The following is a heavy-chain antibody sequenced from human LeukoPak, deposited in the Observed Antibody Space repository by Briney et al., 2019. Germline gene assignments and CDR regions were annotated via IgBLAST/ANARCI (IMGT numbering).Heavy chain of an antibody. CDR3: AKLQSDGLRTYYGMDV. CDR2: ISGSGGST. D-gene: IGHD4-17*01. CDR1: GFTFSSYA. V-gene: IGHV3-23*01. J-gene: IGHJ6*02. Sequence: GGSLRLSCAASGFTFSSYAMSWVRQAPGKGLEWVSTISGSGGSTYYADSVKGRFTISRDNSKNTLDLQMNSLRAEDTAVYYCAKLQSDGLRTYYGMDVWGQGTTVTVSS.